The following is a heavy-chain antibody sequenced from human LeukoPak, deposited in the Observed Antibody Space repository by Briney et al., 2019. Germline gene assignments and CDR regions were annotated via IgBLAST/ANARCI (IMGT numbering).Heavy chain of an antibody. J-gene: IGHJ4*02. V-gene: IGHV4-59*02. CDR1: GVSVSRFH. CDR2: MFYNEDA. D-gene: IGHD2-21*02. CDR3: AKGETVTASPFVY. Sequence: SATLSLTCAVSGVSVSRFHCNCFRESPVGGLKRIGSMFYNEDAKCSPTHKTRVTMSGDASKSHSALKLSSVTTADTATYFWAKGETVTASPFVYWGQGMLVTVPS.